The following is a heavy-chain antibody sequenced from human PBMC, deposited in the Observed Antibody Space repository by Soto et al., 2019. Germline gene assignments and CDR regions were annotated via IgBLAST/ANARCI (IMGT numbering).Heavy chain of an antibody. D-gene: IGHD6-13*01. V-gene: IGHV4-39*01. J-gene: IGHJ6*02. CDR2: IYSTGNT. CDR3: RRSSRYSTDV. Sequence: SETLSLTCTVSGGSISSGDYYLSWIRQPPGKGLEWIGSIYSTGNTYYNPSLNSQVTISVDTSKNQFSLNVISVTAADTAVYYCRRSSRYSTDVWGQGTTVTVS. CDR1: GGSISSGDYY.